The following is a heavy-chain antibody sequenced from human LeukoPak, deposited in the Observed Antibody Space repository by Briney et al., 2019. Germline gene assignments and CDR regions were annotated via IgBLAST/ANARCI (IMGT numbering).Heavy chain of an antibody. CDR3: ARRVVAIGLDY. D-gene: IGHD5-12*01. V-gene: IGHV4-34*01. Sequence: TSETLSLTCAVYGGSFSGYYWSWIRQPPGKGLEWIGEINHSGSTNYNPSLKSRVTISVDTSKNQFSLKLSSVTAADTAVYYCARRVVAIGLDYWGQGTLVTVSS. J-gene: IGHJ4*02. CDR1: GGSFSGYY. CDR2: INHSGST.